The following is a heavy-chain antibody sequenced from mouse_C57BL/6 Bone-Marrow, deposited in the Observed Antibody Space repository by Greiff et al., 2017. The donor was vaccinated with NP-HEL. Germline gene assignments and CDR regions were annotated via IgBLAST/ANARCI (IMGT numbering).Heavy chain of an antibody. J-gene: IGHJ4*01. V-gene: IGHV2-3*01. Sequence: VKLQESGPGLVAPSQSLSITCTVSGFSLTSYGVRWVRQPPGKGLEWLGVIWGGGSTNYHSALISSPSISKDNSKRQVFLKLNSLQTDDTATYYCASDGYDAMDYWGQGTSVTVSS. D-gene: IGHD2-3*01. CDR1: GFSLTSYG. CDR3: ASDGYDAMDY. CDR2: IWGGGST.